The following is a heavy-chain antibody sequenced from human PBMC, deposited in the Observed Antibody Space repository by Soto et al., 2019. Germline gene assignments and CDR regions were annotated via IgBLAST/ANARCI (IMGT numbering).Heavy chain of an antibody. CDR2: ISGSGGST. CDR1: GFTFSSYA. CDR3: VKEKYYYDSSGTYGDHYFDY. V-gene: IGHV3-23*01. D-gene: IGHD3-22*01. Sequence: GGSLRLSCAASGFTFSSYAMSWVRQAPGKGLEWVSAISGSGGSTYYADSVKGRFTISRDNSKNTLYLQMNSLGAEDTAVYYCVKEKYYYDSSGTYGDHYFDYWGQGTLVTVSS. J-gene: IGHJ4*02.